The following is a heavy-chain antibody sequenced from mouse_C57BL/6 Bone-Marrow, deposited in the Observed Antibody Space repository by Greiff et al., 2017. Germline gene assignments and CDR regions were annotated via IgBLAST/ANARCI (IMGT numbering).Heavy chain of an antibody. D-gene: IGHD1-1*01. Sequence: VQLQQSGPELVKPGASVKISCKASGYTFTDYYMNWVKQSHGKSLEWIGDINPNNGGTSYNQKFKGKATLTVDKSYSTAYMELSSLTSEDSAVYDCARYDGSSYGAMDYWGQGTSVTVSS. CDR2: INPNNGGT. V-gene: IGHV1-26*01. CDR1: GYTFTDYY. CDR3: ARYDGSSYGAMDY. J-gene: IGHJ4*01.